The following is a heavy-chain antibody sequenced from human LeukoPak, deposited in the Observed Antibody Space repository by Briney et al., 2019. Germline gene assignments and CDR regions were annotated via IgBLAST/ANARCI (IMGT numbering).Heavy chain of an antibody. D-gene: IGHD3-10*01. J-gene: IGHJ4*02. Sequence: SETLSLTCAVSGGSFSGYYWSWIRQPPGKGLEWIGEINHSGSTNYNPSLKSRVTISVDTSKNQYSLKLSSVTAADTAVYYCARAAEWSGAFDYWGQGTLVTVSS. CDR2: INHSGST. V-gene: IGHV4-34*01. CDR3: ARAAEWSGAFDY. CDR1: GGSFSGYY.